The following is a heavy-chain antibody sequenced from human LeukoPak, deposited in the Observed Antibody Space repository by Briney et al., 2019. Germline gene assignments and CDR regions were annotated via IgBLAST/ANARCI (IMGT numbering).Heavy chain of an antibody. V-gene: IGHV3-9*01. CDR2: NSWNSSSL. CDR1: GFTFDDYA. J-gene: IGHJ3*02. Sequence: GRSLRLSCAASGFTFDDYAMHRVRQTPGKGQERVSGNSWNSSSLGYADSVKGRFTISSDNAKNSLYLQMNILRAEDTALYYCAKDDSSGYWHAFDIWGQGTMVTVSS. D-gene: IGHD3-22*01. CDR3: AKDDSSGYWHAFDI.